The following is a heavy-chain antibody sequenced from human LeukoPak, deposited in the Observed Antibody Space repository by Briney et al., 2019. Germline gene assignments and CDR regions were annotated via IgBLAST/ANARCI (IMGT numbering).Heavy chain of an antibody. J-gene: IGHJ4*02. V-gene: IGHV4-34*01. CDR1: GGSFSGYY. CDR2: INHSGST. Sequence: SETLSLTCAVYGGSFSGYYWSWIRQPPGKGLEWIGEINHSGSTNYNPSLKSRVTISVDTSKNQFSLKLSSVTAADTAVYYCARGLGILTGYYRRGYFDYWGQGTLVTVSS. D-gene: IGHD3-9*01. CDR3: ARGLGILTGYYRRGYFDY.